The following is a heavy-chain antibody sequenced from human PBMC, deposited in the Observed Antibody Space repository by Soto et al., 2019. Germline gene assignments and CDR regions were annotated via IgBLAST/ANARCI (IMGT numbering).Heavy chain of an antibody. V-gene: IGHV4-34*01. Sequence: SETLSLTCAVYGASFSGYQCTWILQTPGKGLEWIGEINDSGNINYNPSLKSRVTISLDTPKKQISLKLSSVTAADSAVYYCARGLIVWFGELSRRGGHYYYMDVWGKGTTVTVSS. J-gene: IGHJ6*03. D-gene: IGHD3-10*01. CDR2: INDSGNI. CDR3: ARGLIVWFGELSRRGGHYYYMDV. CDR1: GASFSGYQ.